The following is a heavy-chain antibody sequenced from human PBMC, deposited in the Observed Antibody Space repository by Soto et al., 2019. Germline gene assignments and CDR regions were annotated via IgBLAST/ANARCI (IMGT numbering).Heavy chain of an antibody. J-gene: IGHJ6*02. Sequence: PXEXLQISCKCSGYXFHTYWLAWVRQMPGKGLEWIGFIYPHDSDTRYSPSFRGQVTISADKSINTAYLQWTSLKASDNAIYFCARPTDYQYGMPVWGQGTTGTVSS. CDR2: IYPHDSDT. D-gene: IGHD4-17*01. V-gene: IGHV5-51*01. CDR1: GYXFHTYW. CDR3: ARPTDYQYGMPV.